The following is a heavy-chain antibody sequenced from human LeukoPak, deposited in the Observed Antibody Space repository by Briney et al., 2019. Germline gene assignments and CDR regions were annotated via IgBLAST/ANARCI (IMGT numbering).Heavy chain of an antibody. V-gene: IGHV1-2*02. CDR1: GYTFTGYY. CDR2: INPNSGGT. J-gene: IGHJ4*02. Sequence: ASVKVSCKASGYTFTGYYMHWVRQARGQGLEWMGWINPNSGGTDYAQKFQGRVTMTRDTSISTAYMELSRLRSDDTAVYYCARAVRTVYYFDYWGQGTLVTVSS. D-gene: IGHD3-10*01. CDR3: ARAVRTVYYFDY.